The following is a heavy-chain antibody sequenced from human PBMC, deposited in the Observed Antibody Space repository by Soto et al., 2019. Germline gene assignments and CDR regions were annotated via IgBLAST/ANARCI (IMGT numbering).Heavy chain of an antibody. Sequence: PGGSLRLCCAASGFTFSSYAMSWVRQAPGKGLEWVSAISGSGGSTYYADSVKGRFTISRDNSKNTLYLQMNSLRAEDTAVYYCAKTGNYFDWSLDYWGQGTLVTVSS. CDR1: GFTFSSYA. V-gene: IGHV3-23*01. CDR3: AKTGNYFDWSLDY. D-gene: IGHD3-9*01. CDR2: ISGSGGST. J-gene: IGHJ4*02.